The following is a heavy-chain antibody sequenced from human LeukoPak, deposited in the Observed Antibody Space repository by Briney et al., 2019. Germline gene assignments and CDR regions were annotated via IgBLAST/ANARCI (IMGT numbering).Heavy chain of an antibody. V-gene: IGHV3-30*18. CDR1: GFTFSSYG. Sequence: GGSLRLSCAASGFTFSSYGMHWVRQAPGKGLEWVAVISYDGSNKYYADSVKGRFTISRDNSKNTLYLQMNSLRAEDTAVYYCAKDEASYYFDYWGQGTLVTVSS. CDR2: ISYDGSNK. J-gene: IGHJ4*02. CDR3: AKDEASYYFDY.